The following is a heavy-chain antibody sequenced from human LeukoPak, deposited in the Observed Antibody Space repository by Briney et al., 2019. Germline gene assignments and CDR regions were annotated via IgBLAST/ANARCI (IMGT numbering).Heavy chain of an antibody. V-gene: IGHV3-33*01. CDR3: AREDVEALDY. Sequence: PGRSLRLSCAASGFTFSSCGMHWVRQAPGKGLEWVAVIWYDGSNKYYADSVKGRFTISRDNSKNTLYLQMNSLRAEDTAVYYCAREDVEALDYWGQGTLVTVSS. J-gene: IGHJ4*02. CDR1: GFTFSSCG. D-gene: IGHD3-16*01. CDR2: IWYDGSNK.